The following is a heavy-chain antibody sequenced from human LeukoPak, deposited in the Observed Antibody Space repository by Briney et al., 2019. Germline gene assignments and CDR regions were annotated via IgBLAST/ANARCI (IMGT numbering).Heavy chain of an antibody. V-gene: IGHV3-30*04. CDR2: ISYDGSNK. D-gene: IGHD6-13*01. J-gene: IGHJ4*02. CDR1: GFTFSSYA. Sequence: GGSLRLSCAASGFTFSSYAMHWVRQAPGKGLEWVAVISYDGSNKYYADSVKGRFTISRDNSKNTLYLQMNSLRAEDTAVYYCARLTAAAVALDYWGQGTLVTVSS. CDR3: ARLTAAAVALDY.